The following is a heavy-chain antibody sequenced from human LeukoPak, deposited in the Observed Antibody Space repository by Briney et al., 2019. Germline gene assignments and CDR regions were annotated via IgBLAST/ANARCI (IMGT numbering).Heavy chain of an antibody. CDR2: ISGNGGAT. Sequence: PGGSLRLSCAASGFTFNNYAMSWVRQAPGKGLEWVSSISGNGGATYYADSVKGRFTISRDNSKNTLYLQMNSLGAGDTALYFCAKNSYGLAVADYWGQGTLVTVSS. D-gene: IGHD6-19*01. CDR3: AKNSYGLAVADY. V-gene: IGHV3-23*01. J-gene: IGHJ4*02. CDR1: GFTFNNYA.